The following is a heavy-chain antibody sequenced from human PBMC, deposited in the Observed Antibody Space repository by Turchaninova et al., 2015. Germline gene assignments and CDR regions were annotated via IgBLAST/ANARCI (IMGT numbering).Heavy chain of an antibody. Sequence: GLVKPSGTLSLTFAVSGGFISRSNWWSWVRQPTGQGLGWFGEISHRGSTNYNPSLNRRVTMSVDKSTNQFSLQLSSVIAADTAVYYCARLAGIVGAKYFDYWGQGTLVTVSS. D-gene: IGHD1-26*01. V-gene: IGHV4-4*02. CDR1: GGFISRSNW. CDR2: ISHRGST. CDR3: ARLAGIVGAKYFDY. J-gene: IGHJ4*02.